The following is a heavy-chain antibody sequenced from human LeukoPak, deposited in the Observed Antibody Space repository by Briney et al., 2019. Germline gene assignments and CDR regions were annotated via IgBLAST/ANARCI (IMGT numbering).Heavy chain of an antibody. Sequence: GESLKISCKVSGYIFTHQWIGWVRQKSGSGLEWMGIIYPRDSDTRYSPSFQGHVTISADTSINTAYLEWSRLEASDTAIYYCARHSDVIGAIWGQGTLVTVSS. CDR2: IYPRDSDT. V-gene: IGHV5-51*01. CDR3: ARHSDVIGAI. CDR1: GYIFTHQW. D-gene: IGHD3-10*01. J-gene: IGHJ4*02.